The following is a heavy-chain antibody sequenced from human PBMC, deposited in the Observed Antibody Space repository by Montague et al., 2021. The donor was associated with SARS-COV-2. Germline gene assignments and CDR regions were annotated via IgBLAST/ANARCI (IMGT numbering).Heavy chain of an antibody. J-gene: IGHJ2*01. D-gene: IGHD3-10*01. CDR3: ARAYGSGRGFDL. CDR1: GFSLSTSGMC. CDR2: IDWDDDK. V-gene: IGHV2-70*11. Sequence: PALVKPTQALTLTCTFSGFSLSTSGMCVSWIRQPPGKALEWLARIDWDDDKYYSTSLKTRLTISKDTSKNQVVLTMTNMDPVDTATYYCARAYGSGRGFDLWGRGTLVTVSS.